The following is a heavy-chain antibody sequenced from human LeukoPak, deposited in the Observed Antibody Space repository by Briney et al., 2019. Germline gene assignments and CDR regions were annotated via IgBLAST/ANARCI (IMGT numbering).Heavy chain of an antibody. V-gene: IGHV3-11*01. J-gene: IGHJ4*02. Sequence: GGSLRLSCAASGFTFSDYYMTWVRQAPGRGLEWVSYIGNSAGSIYYADSVKGRFTISRDNAKNSLYLQINSLRAEDTAVYYCARDLRYYDFWSGFSNWGQGPLVTVSS. CDR2: IGNSAGSI. D-gene: IGHD3-3*01. CDR1: GFTFSDYY. CDR3: ARDLRYYDFWSGFSN.